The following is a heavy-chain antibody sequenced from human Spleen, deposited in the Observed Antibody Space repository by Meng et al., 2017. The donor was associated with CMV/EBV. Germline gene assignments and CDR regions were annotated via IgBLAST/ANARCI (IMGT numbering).Heavy chain of an antibody. V-gene: IGHV6-1*01. D-gene: IGHD4-23*01. J-gene: IGHJ4*02. CDR1: GDSVSSNTAL. CDR2: AYYRSKWYN. Sequence: ISGDSVSSNTALWNWIRQSPSRGLGWLGRAYYRSKWYNDYAVSVQSRITIKSDTSKNQFSLHLNPVTPDGTAVYYCARDPGGNHLDYWGQGTLVTVSS. CDR3: ARDPGGNHLDY.